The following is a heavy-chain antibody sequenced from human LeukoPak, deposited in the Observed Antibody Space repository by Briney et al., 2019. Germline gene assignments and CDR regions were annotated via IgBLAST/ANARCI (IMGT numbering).Heavy chain of an antibody. J-gene: IGHJ3*02. D-gene: IGHD6-19*01. CDR1: GFSFTDYP. Sequence: GSLRLSCATSGFSFTDYPMNWVRQAPGKGLEWIGEINHSGSTNYNPSLKSRVTISVDTSKNQFSLKLSSVTAADTAVYYCARGFTLSVAGNGGAFDIWGQGTMVTVSS. CDR3: ARGFTLSVAGNGGAFDI. CDR2: INHSGST. V-gene: IGHV4-34*01.